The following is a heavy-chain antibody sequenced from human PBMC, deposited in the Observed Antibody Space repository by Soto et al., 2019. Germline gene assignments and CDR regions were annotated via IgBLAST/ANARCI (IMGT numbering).Heavy chain of an antibody. CDR2: IYTSGST. V-gene: IGHV4-4*07. Sequence: SETLSLTCTVSGGSISSYYWSWIRQPAGKGLEWIGRIYTSGSTNYNPSLKSRVTMSVDTSKNQFSLKLSSVTAADTAVYYCARTNYYASGSYRNWFDPWGQGTLVTVSS. CDR1: GGSISSYY. D-gene: IGHD3-10*01. J-gene: IGHJ5*02. CDR3: ARTNYYASGSYRNWFDP.